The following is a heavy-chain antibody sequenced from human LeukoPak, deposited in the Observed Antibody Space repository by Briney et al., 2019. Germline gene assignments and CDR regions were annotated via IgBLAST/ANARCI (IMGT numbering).Heavy chain of an antibody. J-gene: IGHJ4*02. D-gene: IGHD3-10*01. Sequence: ASVKVSCKASGGTFSSYAISWVRQAPGQGLEWMGRIIPIFGTANYAQKFQGRVTITTDESTSTAYMELSSLRSEDTAVYYCARDKTTDYYGSGSLDYWGQGTLVTVSS. CDR2: IIPIFGTA. CDR1: GGTFSSYA. CDR3: ARDKTTDYYGSGSLDY. V-gene: IGHV1-69*05.